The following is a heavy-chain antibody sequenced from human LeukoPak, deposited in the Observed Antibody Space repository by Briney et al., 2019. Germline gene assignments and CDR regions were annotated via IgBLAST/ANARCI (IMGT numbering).Heavy chain of an antibody. Sequence: SQTLSLTCTVSGGSISSYYWSWIRQPPGKGLEWIGYIYYSGSTNYNPSLKSRVTISVDTSKNQFSLKLSSVTAADTAVYYCARASTTVVTIDYWGQGTLVTVSS. CDR2: IYYSGST. CDR1: GGSISSYY. CDR3: ARASTTVVTIDY. J-gene: IGHJ4*02. V-gene: IGHV4-59*01. D-gene: IGHD4-23*01.